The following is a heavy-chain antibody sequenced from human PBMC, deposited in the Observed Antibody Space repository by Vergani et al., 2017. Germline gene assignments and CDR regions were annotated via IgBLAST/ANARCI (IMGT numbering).Heavy chain of an antibody. CDR3: ATIGYRRWGYYFDY. D-gene: IGHD2-2*02. Sequence: QVQLQESGPGLVKPPGTLSLTCAVSGDSISSNNCWTWVRQPPGKGLEWIGSINYVGRTYYIPSLQSRATVSVDESRNLFSLRLNSVTAADTAVYYCATIGYRRWGYYFDYWGQGILVTVSS. CDR2: INYVGRT. J-gene: IGHJ4*02. CDR1: GDSISSNNC. V-gene: IGHV4-4*03.